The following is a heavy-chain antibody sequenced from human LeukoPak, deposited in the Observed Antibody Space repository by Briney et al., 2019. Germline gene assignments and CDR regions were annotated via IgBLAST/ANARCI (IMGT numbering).Heavy chain of an antibody. J-gene: IGHJ4*02. CDR2: ISGSGGST. V-gene: IGHV3-23*01. Sequence: QPGGSLRLSCAASGFTFSSYAMSWVRQAPGKGLEWVSAISGSGGSTYYADSVKGRFAISRDNSKNTLYLQMNSLRAEDTAVYYCAKGSPNGDYGDYVPPPHLDYWGQGTLVTVSS. CDR1: GFTFSSYA. CDR3: AKGSPNGDYGDYVPPPHLDY. D-gene: IGHD4-17*01.